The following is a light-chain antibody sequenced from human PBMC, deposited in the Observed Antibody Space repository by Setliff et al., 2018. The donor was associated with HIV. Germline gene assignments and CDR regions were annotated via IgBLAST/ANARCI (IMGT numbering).Light chain of an antibody. V-gene: IGLV3-21*04. J-gene: IGLJ1*01. CDR1: NIGSKS. Sequence: SYALTQPPSVSVAPGKTARITCGGNNIGSKSVHWYPQKPGQAPVLVIYYDSDRPSGIPERFSGSNSGNTATLTISRVEAGDEADYYCQVWDSSSDHSYVFGTGTKVT. CDR2: YDS. CDR3: QVWDSSSDHSYV.